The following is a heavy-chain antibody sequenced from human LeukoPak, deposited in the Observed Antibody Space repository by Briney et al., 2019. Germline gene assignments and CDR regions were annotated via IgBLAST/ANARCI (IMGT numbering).Heavy chain of an antibody. D-gene: IGHD3-16*01. Sequence: ASVKVSCKASGYTFTGYYVSWVRQAPGQGLEWMGWIHPNSGGTFYAQKLQGRVTMTRDTSITTAYMELNRLTYDDTAMYYCARTPLKAASTPGNWFDPWGQGTLLTVSS. V-gene: IGHV1-2*02. CDR3: ARTPLKAASTPGNWFDP. J-gene: IGHJ5*02. CDR1: GYTFTGYY. CDR2: IHPNSGGT.